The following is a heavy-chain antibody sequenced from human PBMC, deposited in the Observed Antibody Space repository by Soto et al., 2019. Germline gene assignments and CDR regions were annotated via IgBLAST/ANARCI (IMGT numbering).Heavy chain of an antibody. CDR1: GFTFSSYS. CDR3: ARVLAARGPIDY. J-gene: IGHJ4*02. CDR2: ISSSSSYI. D-gene: IGHD6-6*01. V-gene: IGHV3-21*01. Sequence: GGSLRLSCAASGFTFSSYSMNWVRQAPGKGLEWVSSISSSSSYIYYADSVKGRFTISRDNAKNSLYLQMNSLRAEDTAVYYCARVLAARGPIDYWGQGTLVTVSS.